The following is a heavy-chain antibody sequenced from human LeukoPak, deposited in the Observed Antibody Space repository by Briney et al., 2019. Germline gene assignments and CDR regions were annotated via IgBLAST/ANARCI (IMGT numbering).Heavy chain of an antibody. D-gene: IGHD3-10*01. CDR2: IYYSGST. J-gene: IGHJ4*02. CDR1: GGSISNYY. CDR3: ARGVPTYYYGSGSYYTDY. Sequence: PSETLSLTCTVSGGSISNYYWSWIRQPPGKGLECIGYIYYSGSTNYNPSLKSRVTISVDTSKNQFSLRLSSVTAADTAVYYCARGVPTYYYGSGSYYTDYWGQGTLVTVSS. V-gene: IGHV4-59*12.